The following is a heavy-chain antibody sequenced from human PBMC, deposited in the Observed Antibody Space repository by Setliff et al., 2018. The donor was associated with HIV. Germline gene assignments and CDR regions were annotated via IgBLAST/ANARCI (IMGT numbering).Heavy chain of an antibody. J-gene: IGHJ5*02. D-gene: IGHD6-19*01. CDR3: ARDSGMAVVGTWRRLDP. CDR1: GNTLRNNA. CDR2: LIPVLGEP. Sequence: SVKVSCKASGNTLRNNAIGWVRQAPGQGLEWMGSLIPVLGEPHYAQSFQGRVTISADESTSTAHMELRNLRSDDTAVYYCARDSGMAVVGTWRRLDPWGQGTLVTVSS. V-gene: IGHV1-69*11.